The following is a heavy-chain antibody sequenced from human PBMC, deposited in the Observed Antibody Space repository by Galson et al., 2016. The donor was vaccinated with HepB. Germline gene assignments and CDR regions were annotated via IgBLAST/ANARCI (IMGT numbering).Heavy chain of an antibody. CDR3: AREGLSDYGDYKYYYYALDV. V-gene: IGHV3-13*01. CDR2: IGTAGDT. Sequence: SLRLSCAASGFTLSNYDMHWVRQATGKGLEWVAAIGTAGDTYYLASVEGRFTISRENAKNSLYLQMNSLRAEDTAVYYRAREGLSDYGDYKYYYYALDVWGQGTTVTVSS. D-gene: IGHD4-17*01. CDR1: GFTLSNYD. J-gene: IGHJ6*02.